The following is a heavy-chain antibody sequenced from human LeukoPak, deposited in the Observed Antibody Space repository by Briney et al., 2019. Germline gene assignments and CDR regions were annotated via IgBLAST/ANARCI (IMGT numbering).Heavy chain of an antibody. D-gene: IGHD5-12*01. CDR2: VMVGGRT. CDR1: GGTFSDYY. J-gene: IGHJ6*03. Sequence: SETLSLTCAVYGGTFSDYYWSWIRQSPGKGLEWIGEVMVGGRTNYNPSLKSRVTISIDTSKSQFSLRLSSMTAADTAVYYCVREHNIVIPTARTYYYYYMDVWGKGTTVTVSS. V-gene: IGHV4-34*12. CDR3: VREHNIVIPTARTYYYYYMDV.